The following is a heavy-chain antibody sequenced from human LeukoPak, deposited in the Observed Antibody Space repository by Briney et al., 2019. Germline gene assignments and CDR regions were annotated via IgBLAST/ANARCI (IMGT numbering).Heavy chain of an antibody. V-gene: IGHV1-46*01. J-gene: IGHJ4*02. CDR2: INPSGGST. CDR3: ARDYYRTDLKNSAAAYFDY. D-gene: IGHD6-13*01. Sequence: ASVKVSFTASGYTFTSYYMHWVRQAPGQGFERVGVINPSGGSTSYAQKFQGRVTITTDMSTSTVYMELSSLRSEDTAVYYCARDYYRTDLKNSAAAYFDYWGQRTPVTVSS. CDR1: GYTFTSYY.